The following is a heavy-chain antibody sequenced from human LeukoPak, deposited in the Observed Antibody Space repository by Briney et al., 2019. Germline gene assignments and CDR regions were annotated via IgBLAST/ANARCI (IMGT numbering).Heavy chain of an antibody. D-gene: IGHD5-24*01. V-gene: IGHV3-23*03. CDR2: INGGGST. CDR3: AKGRTVGETSFDY. Sequence: GGSLRLSCATSEFTFTNYVMSWVRQAPGKGLEWVSHINGGGSTFYADSVKGRFTISRDNSKNTVYLQMNSLRVEDTAIYYCAKGRTVGETSFDYWGQGTLVTVSS. CDR1: EFTFTNYV. J-gene: IGHJ4*02.